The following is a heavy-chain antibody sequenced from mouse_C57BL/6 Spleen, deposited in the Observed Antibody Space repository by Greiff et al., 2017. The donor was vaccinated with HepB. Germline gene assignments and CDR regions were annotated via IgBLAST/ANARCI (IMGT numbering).Heavy chain of an antibody. D-gene: IGHD1-1*01. CDR1: GYSITSGYY. V-gene: IGHV3-6*01. CDR3: ARSAVGSFAY. Sequence: VQLQQSGPGLVKPSQSLSLTCSVTGYSITSGYYWNWIRQFPGNKLEWMGYISYDGSNNYNPSLKNRISITRDTSKNQFFLKLNSVTTEDTATYYCARSAVGSFAYWGQGTLVTVSA. J-gene: IGHJ3*01. CDR2: ISYDGSN.